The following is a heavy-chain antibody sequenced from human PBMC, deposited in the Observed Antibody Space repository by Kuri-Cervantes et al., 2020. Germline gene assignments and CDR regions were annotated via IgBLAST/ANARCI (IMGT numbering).Heavy chain of an antibody. CDR3: AKRGSESYYYYYYMDV. CDR1: GFTFSSYS. D-gene: IGHD3-10*01. Sequence: GGSLRLSCAASGFTFSSYSMNWVRQAPGKGLEWVSVVHNDGKTFYADSVKGRFTMSRDNSKNTLYVQMNSLRAEDTAVYYCAKRGSESYYYYYYMDVWGKGTTVTVSS. CDR2: VHNDGKT. J-gene: IGHJ6*03. V-gene: IGHV3-23*01.